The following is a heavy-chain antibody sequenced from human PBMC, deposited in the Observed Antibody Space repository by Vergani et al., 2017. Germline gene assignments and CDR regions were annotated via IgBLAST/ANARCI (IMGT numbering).Heavy chain of an antibody. CDR3: ARASAAAGHVFMDV. CDR1: GFTFSSYS. Sequence: EVQLVESGGGLVKPGGSLRLSRAASGFTFSSYSMNWVRQAPGKGLEWVSSISSSGTYIYYADSVKGRFTISRDNAKNSLYLQMNSLRAEDTAVYYCARASAAAGHVFMDVWGKGTTVTVSS. CDR2: ISSSGTYI. J-gene: IGHJ6*03. V-gene: IGHV3-21*01. D-gene: IGHD6-13*01.